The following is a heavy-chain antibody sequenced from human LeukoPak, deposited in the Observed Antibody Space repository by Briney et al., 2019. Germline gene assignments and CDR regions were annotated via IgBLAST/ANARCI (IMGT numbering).Heavy chain of an antibody. Sequence: ASVKVSCKASGYTFTSYYMHWVRQAPGQGLEWMGLINPSGGSTSYAQKFQGRVTMTRDTSTSTVYMELSSLRSEDTAVYYCARDQERSSGWYPGYFQHWGQGTLVTVSS. CDR2: INPSGGST. CDR1: GYTFTSYY. D-gene: IGHD6-19*01. CDR3: ARDQERSSGWYPGYFQH. V-gene: IGHV1-46*01. J-gene: IGHJ1*01.